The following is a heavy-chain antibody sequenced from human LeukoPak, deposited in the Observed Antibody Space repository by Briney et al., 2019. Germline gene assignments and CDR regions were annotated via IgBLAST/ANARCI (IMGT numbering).Heavy chain of an antibody. CDR3: AIDRGGGIFDL. V-gene: IGHV3-21*01. Sequence: GGSLRLSCAAPGFTFSSYSMNWVRQAPGKGLEWVSSISSSSSNTYYADSVKGRFTISRDNAKNSLYLQMNSLRAEETAVYYCAIDRGGGIFDLWGQGTLVTVSS. J-gene: IGHJ4*02. CDR2: ISSSSSNT. D-gene: IGHD3-16*01. CDR1: GFTFSSYS.